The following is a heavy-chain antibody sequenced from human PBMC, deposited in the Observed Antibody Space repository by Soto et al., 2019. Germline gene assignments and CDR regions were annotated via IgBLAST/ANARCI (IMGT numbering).Heavy chain of an antibody. D-gene: IGHD6-13*01. V-gene: IGHV3-23*01. Sequence: PGGSLRLSCVASGFTFSNYAMSWVRQGPGKGLEWVAVTSGSDDATYYADSVKGRFTVSRDNSKNTLFLQMDSLRAEDTAVYYCARFPAKAAAGSGNWIHPWGRGSLVTVSS. CDR2: TSGSDDAT. CDR3: ARFPAKAAAGSGNWIHP. CDR1: GFTFSNYA. J-gene: IGHJ5*02.